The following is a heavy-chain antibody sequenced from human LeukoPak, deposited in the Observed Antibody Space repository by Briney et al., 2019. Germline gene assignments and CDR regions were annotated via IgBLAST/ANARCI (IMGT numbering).Heavy chain of an antibody. CDR3: ARDQRKNYYSNSEYYFDY. CDR1: GFTFSSYE. CDR2: ISSGGSTR. Sequence: GGSLRLPCAASGFTFSSYEMNWVRQAPGKGLEWLSYISSGGSTRYYADSVKGRFTISRDNAKNSLYLQMNSLRAEDTAVYYCARDQRKNYYSNSEYYFDYWGQGTLVTVSS. V-gene: IGHV3-48*03. D-gene: IGHD4-11*01. J-gene: IGHJ4*02.